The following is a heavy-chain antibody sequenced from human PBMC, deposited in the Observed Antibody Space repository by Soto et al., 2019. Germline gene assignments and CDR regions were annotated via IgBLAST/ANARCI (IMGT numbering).Heavy chain of an antibody. D-gene: IGHD6-19*01. Sequence: QVQLVESGGGVVQPGRSLRLSCAASGFTFSSYGMHWVRQAPGKGLEWVAVIWYDGSNKYYADSVKGRFTISRDNSKNTLYLQMNSVRAEDTAVYDCARAMGAGTRLGCDGLDVWGQGSTVTVSS. CDR1: GFTFSSYG. V-gene: IGHV3-33*01. CDR2: IWYDGSNK. J-gene: IGHJ6*02. CDR3: ARAMGAGTRLGCDGLDV.